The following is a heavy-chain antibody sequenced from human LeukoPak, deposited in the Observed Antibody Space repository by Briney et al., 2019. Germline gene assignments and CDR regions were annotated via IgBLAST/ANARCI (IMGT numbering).Heavy chain of an antibody. CDR2: IYYSGST. CDR1: GGSISSHY. CDR3: ARDRGRDGYLYYFDY. J-gene: IGHJ4*02. D-gene: IGHD5-24*01. Sequence: SETLSLTCTVSGGSISSHYWSWIRQPPGKGLEWIGNIYYSGSTNYNPSLKSRVTISVDTSKNQFSLKLSSVTAADTAVYYCARDRGRDGYLYYFDYWGQGTLVTVSS. V-gene: IGHV4-59*11.